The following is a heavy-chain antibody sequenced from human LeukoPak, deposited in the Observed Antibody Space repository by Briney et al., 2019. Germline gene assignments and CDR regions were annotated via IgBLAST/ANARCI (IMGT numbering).Heavy chain of an antibody. D-gene: IGHD4-11*01. CDR3: AAGAYSPDY. J-gene: IGHJ4*02. CDR1: GFTFSSYW. CDR2: IKQDGNNK. V-gene: IGHV3-7*05. Sequence: GSLRLSCVASGFTFSSYWMSWVRQTPGKGLEWVSNIKQDGNNKYYVDSVKGRFSISRDNAKNSLYLQMNTLRAEDTAVYYCAAGAYSPDYWGPGTLVTVSS.